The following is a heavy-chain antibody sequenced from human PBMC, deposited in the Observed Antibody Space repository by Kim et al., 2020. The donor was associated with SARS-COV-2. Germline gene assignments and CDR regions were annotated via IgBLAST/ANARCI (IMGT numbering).Heavy chain of an antibody. Sequence: NPSRKMRLTISVDTSKTQFSLKLSSVTAADTAVYYCARVPIRFLEWGFDYWGQGTLVTVSS. D-gene: IGHD3-3*01. V-gene: IGHV4-34*01. J-gene: IGHJ4*02. CDR3: ARVPIRFLEWGFDY.